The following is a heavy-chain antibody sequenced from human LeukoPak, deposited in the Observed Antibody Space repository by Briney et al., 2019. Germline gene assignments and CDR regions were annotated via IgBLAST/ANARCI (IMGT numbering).Heavy chain of an antibody. V-gene: IGHV4-59*01. D-gene: IGHD5-18*01. Sequence: PSETLSLTCTVSGGSISSYYWSWIRQPPGKGLEWIGYIYYSGSTNYNPSLKSRVTISVDTSKNQFSLKLSSVTAADTAVHYCARWRSGYSYGDYWGQGTLVTVSS. J-gene: IGHJ4*02. CDR2: IYYSGST. CDR3: ARWRSGYSYGDY. CDR1: GGSISSYY.